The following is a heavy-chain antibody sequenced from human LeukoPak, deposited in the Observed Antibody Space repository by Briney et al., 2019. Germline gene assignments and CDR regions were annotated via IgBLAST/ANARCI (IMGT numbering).Heavy chain of an antibody. Sequence: GRSLRLSCAASGFTFSSYGMHWVRQAPGKGLEWVAVTSYDGSNKYYADSVKGRFTISRDNSKNTLYLQMNSLRAEDTAVYYCAKDRLGVTMVRAGDYYYGMDVWGKGTTVTVSS. CDR2: TSYDGSNK. CDR3: AKDRLGVTMVRAGDYYYGMDV. CDR1: GFTFSSYG. D-gene: IGHD3-10*01. J-gene: IGHJ6*04. V-gene: IGHV3-30*18.